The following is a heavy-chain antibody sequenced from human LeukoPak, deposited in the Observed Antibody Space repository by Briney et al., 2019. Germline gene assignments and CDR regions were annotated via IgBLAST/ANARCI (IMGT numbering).Heavy chain of an antibody. D-gene: IGHD6-19*01. CDR1: GYIFTDYY. V-gene: IGHV1-2*02. Sequence: ASVTLFCKASGYIFTDYYIHWVRLAPGQGLEWMGSINTNNCSTNYAQKIQGRVTMTRDTSISTAYMQLSRLRSHDTAVYYCARDPVYSSGWYSRYNWFDPWGQGTLVTVSS. CDR3: ARDPVYSSGWYSRYNWFDP. J-gene: IGHJ5*02. CDR2: INTNNCST.